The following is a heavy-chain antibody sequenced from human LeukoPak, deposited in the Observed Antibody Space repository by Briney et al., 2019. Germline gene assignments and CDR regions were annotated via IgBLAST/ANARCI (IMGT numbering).Heavy chain of an antibody. CDR1: GFTLSGNW. J-gene: IGHJ4*02. Sequence: GGSLRLSCAASGFTLSGNWMHWVRQAPGKGLFWVSGISASGSGTYYVDSVKGRFTISRDNSKNTLYLQMNSLRAEDTAVYYCAKDAAGPEYWGQGTLVTVSS. V-gene: IGHV3-23*01. CDR2: ISASGSGT. CDR3: AKDAAGPEY. D-gene: IGHD6-13*01.